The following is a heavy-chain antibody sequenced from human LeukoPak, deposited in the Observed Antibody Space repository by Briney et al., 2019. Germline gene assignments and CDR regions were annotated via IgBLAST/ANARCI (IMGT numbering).Heavy chain of an antibody. CDR3: ARDSSPRYSGYDWVF. CDR1: GFAFSDYW. CDR2: INQDGSQT. V-gene: IGHV3-7*01. Sequence: PGGSLRLSCTASGFAFSDYWMSWVRQAPGKGLEWLANINQDGSQTSYADSVRGRFTVSRDNAKNSLYLQMNSLRADDTAVYYCARDSSPRYSGYDWVFWGRGTLVTVSS. D-gene: IGHD5-12*01. J-gene: IGHJ4*02.